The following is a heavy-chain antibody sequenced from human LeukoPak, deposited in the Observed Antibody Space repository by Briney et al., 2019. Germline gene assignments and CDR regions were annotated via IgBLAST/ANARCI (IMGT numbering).Heavy chain of an antibody. Sequence: GASVKVSCKASGGTFSSYAISWVRQAPGQGLEWMGRIIPILGIANYAQKFQGRVTITADKSTSTAYMELSSLRSEDTAVYYCAREEYSSSWYYYYGMDVWGQGTRSPSP. J-gene: IGHJ6*02. CDR2: IIPILGIA. D-gene: IGHD6-13*01. V-gene: IGHV1-69*04. CDR3: AREEYSSSWYYYYGMDV. CDR1: GGTFSSYA.